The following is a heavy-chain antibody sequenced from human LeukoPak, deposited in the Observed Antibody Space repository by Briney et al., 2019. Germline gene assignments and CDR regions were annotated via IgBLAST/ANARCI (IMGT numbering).Heavy chain of an antibody. D-gene: IGHD6-6*01. J-gene: IGHJ4*02. CDR3: ARIPYSSSPFDY. CDR1: GGSISSYY. V-gene: IGHV4-59*12. CDR2: IYYSGST. Sequence: PSETLSLTCTVSGGSISSYYWSWIRQPPGKGLEWIGYIYYSGSTNYNPSLKSRVTMSVDTSKNQFSLKLSSVTAADTAVYYCARIPYSSSPFDYWGQGTLVTVSS.